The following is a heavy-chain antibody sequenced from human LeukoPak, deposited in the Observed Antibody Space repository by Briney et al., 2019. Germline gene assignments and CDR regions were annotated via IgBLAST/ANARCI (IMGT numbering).Heavy chain of an antibody. J-gene: IGHJ4*02. D-gene: IGHD5-24*01. Sequence: SETLSLTCAIYGGSFSGYYWSWIRQPPGKGLEWIGEINHSGSTNYNPSLKSRVTISVDTSKNQFSLKLSSVTAADTAVYYCASGAPKVEMATKYYFDYWGQGTLVTVSS. CDR1: GGSFSGYY. CDR2: INHSGST. V-gene: IGHV4-34*01. CDR3: ASGAPKVEMATKYYFDY.